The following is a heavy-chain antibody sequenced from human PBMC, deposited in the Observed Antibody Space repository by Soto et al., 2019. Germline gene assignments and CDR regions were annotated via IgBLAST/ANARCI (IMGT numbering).Heavy chain of an antibody. CDR1: GYTFANYL. CDR2: ISTYNGNT. V-gene: IGHV1-18*01. D-gene: IGHD3-10*01. CDR3: GRLMDYYYGMDV. Sequence: QVQLVQSGAEVRGPGASVQVSCKASGYTFANYLISWVRQAPGQGLEWMGWISTYNGNTNYARKVQGRVTMTTDTSTTTAYMELRSLRYDDTAVYYCGRLMDYYYGMDVWGQGTTVTVS. J-gene: IGHJ6*02.